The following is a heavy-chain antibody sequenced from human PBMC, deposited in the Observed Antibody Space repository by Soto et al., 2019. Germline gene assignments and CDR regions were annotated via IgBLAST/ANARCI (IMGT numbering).Heavy chain of an antibody. Sequence: QVQLVQSGAEVKKPGASVKVSCKASGYTFTSYYMHWVRQAHGQGLEWMGIINPSGGSTSYAQKFQGRVNMTRDTSRSTVYMELSSLRSEDTAVYYCARDNGDSYGIDYWGQGTLVTVSS. J-gene: IGHJ4*02. CDR1: GYTFTSYY. CDR3: ARDNGDSYGIDY. CDR2: INPSGGST. V-gene: IGHV1-46*01. D-gene: IGHD5-18*01.